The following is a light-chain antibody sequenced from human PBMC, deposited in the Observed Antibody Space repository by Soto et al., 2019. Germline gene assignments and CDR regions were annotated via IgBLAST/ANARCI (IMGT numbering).Light chain of an antibody. V-gene: IGKV3-11*01. CDR3: QQRSKWPPWT. CDR1: QSVSSY. Sequence: EIVLTQSPGTLSLSPGERATLSCRASQSVSSYLAWYQQKPGQAPRLLIYDASNRATGIPARFSGSGSGTDFTLTISSLEPEDFAVYYCQQRSKWPPWTFGQGIKVEIK. J-gene: IGKJ1*01. CDR2: DAS.